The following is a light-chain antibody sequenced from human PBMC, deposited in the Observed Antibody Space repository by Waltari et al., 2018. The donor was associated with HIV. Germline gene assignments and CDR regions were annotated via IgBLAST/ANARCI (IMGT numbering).Light chain of an antibody. Sequence: AILLTQSPTSLSASIGDRVTITCRASQGIRNDLGWYQHKPGKAPKRLIYAASTLQSGVPSRFSGSGSGTDFTLTISSLQPEDVATYYCLQDSNYPFTFGPGTIVDIK. CDR1: QGIRND. CDR3: LQDSNYPFT. J-gene: IGKJ3*01. CDR2: AAS. V-gene: IGKV1-6*01.